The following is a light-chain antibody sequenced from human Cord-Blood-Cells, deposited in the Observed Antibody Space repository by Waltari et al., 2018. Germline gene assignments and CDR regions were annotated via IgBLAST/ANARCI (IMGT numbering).Light chain of an antibody. CDR3: QQYGSSPPWT. CDR1: QSVSSSY. J-gene: IGKJ1*01. CDR2: GAS. Sequence: DIVLTQSPGTLSLSPGERATLSCRASQSVSSSYLAWYQQKPGQAHRLLIYGASSRATGIPDRFSGSGSGTDFTLTISRLEPEDFAVYYCQQYGSSPPWTFGQGTKVEIK. V-gene: IGKV3-20*01.